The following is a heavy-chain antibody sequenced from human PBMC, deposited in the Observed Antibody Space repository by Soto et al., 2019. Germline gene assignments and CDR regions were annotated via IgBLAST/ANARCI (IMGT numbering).Heavy chain of an antibody. CDR1: GFTFSSYS. V-gene: IGHV3-48*01. CDR2: ISSSSSTI. Sequence: TGGSLRLSCAASGFTFSSYSMNWVRQAPGKGLEWVSYISSSSSTIYYADSVKGRFTISRDNAKNSLYLQMNSLRAEDTAVYYCARDSADADFDYWGQGTLVTVSS. D-gene: IGHD6-25*01. CDR3: ARDSADADFDY. J-gene: IGHJ4*02.